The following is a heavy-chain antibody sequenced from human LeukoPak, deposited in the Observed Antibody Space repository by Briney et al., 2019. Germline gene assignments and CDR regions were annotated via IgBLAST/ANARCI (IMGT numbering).Heavy chain of an antibody. CDR2: IRSKAYGGTT. Sequence: GRSLRLSCTASGFTFGDYAMSWVRQAPGEGLEWVGFIRSKAYGGTTEYAASLKGRFTISRDGSKSIVYLQMNSLKTEDTAVYYCTRDLSGDLFDYWGQGTLVTVSS. CDR3: TRDLSGDLFDY. D-gene: IGHD3-10*02. V-gene: IGHV3-49*04. J-gene: IGHJ4*02. CDR1: GFTFGDYA.